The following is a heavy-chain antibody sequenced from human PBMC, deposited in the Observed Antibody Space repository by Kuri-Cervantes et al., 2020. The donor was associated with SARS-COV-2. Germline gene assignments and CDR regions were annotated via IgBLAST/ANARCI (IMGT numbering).Heavy chain of an antibody. CDR1: GFTFSDYY. D-gene: IGHD2-2*01. V-gene: IGHV3-11*04. Sequence: GGSLRLSCAASGFTFSDYYMSWIRQAPGKGLEWVSYISSSGSTIYYADSVKGRFTISRDNAKNSLYLQMNSLRAEDTAVYYCAKGLGYCSSTSCYEFDYWGQGTLVTVSS. CDR3: AKGLGYCSSTSCYEFDY. J-gene: IGHJ4*02. CDR2: ISSSGSTI.